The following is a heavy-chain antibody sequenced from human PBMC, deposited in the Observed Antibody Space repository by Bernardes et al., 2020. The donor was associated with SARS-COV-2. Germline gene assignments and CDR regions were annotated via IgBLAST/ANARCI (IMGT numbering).Heavy chain of an antibody. CDR3: AKGLQSTYWYFDL. D-gene: IGHD1-1*01. CDR2: ISSSSSTI. V-gene: IGHV3-48*04. J-gene: IGHJ2*01. Sequence: GGSLRLSCAASGFTFSSYSMNWVRQAPGKGLEWVSYISSSSSTIYYADSVKGRFTISRDNSKNTLHLQMNSLRAEDTAVYYCAKGLQSTYWYFDLWGRGTLVTV. CDR1: GFTFSSYS.